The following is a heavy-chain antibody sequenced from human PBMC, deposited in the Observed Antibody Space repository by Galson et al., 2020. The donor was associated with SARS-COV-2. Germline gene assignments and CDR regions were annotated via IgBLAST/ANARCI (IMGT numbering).Heavy chain of an antibody. V-gene: IGHV4-39*01. CDR3: ARHDGDGDYVYYYYYGMDV. Sequence: SETLSLPCTVSCGSISSSSYYWGWLRQPPGKGLEWIGSIYYSGSTYYTPSLKSRVTISVDTSKNQFSLKLRSVTAADTAVYYCARHDGDGDYVYYYYYGMDVCGQGTTVTVSS. CDR1: CGSISSSSYY. J-gene: IGHJ6*02. CDR2: IYYSGST. D-gene: IGHD4-17*01.